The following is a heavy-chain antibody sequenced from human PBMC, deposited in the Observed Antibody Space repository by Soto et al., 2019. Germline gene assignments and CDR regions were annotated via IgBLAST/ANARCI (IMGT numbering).Heavy chain of an antibody. J-gene: IGHJ5*01. V-gene: IGHV3-30*04. CDR3: AREEGGYSGYAGNWSDS. Sequence: GGSLRLSCAASGFTFNIYALHWVRQAPGRGLEWLAVISNHGNKAFYADSVKGRSTISRDNPNNIVYLQVNRLRTEDTAVYYCAREEGGYSGYAGNWSDSWGQGTLITVSS. D-gene: IGHD5-12*01. CDR1: GFTFNIYA. CDR2: ISNHGNKA.